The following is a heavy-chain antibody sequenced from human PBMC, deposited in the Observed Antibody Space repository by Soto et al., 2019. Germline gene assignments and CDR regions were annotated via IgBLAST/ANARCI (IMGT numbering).Heavy chain of an antibody. V-gene: IGHV3-66*01. D-gene: IGHD2-2*01. J-gene: IGHJ3*02. CDR3: ASSPPSYCSSTSCEITPPDAFDI. Sequence: GGSLILSGVSFEFTVIRNYMSWARQAPGKGLDGVIVIYSGGSTYYADSVKGRFTITRDNSKNTLYLQMNSLRAEDTAVYYCASSPPSYCSSTSCEITPPDAFDIWGQGTMVTVSS. CDR1: EFTVIRNY. CDR2: IYSGGST.